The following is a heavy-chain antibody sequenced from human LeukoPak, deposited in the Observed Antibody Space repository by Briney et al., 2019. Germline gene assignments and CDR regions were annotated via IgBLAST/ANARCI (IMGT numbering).Heavy chain of an antibody. D-gene: IGHD3-3*01. CDR2: ISGSGGST. Sequence: GGSLRLSCAASGFTFSSYAMHWVRQAPGKGLEWVSAISGSGGSTYYADSVKGRFTISRDNSKNTLYLQMNSLRAEDTAVYYCAKDTGRITIFGVVTDAFDIWGQGTMVTVSS. J-gene: IGHJ3*02. CDR3: AKDTGRITIFGVVTDAFDI. CDR1: GFTFSSYA. V-gene: IGHV3-23*01.